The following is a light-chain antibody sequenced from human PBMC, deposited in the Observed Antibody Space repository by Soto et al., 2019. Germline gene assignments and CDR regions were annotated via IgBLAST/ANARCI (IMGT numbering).Light chain of an antibody. J-gene: IGKJ4*01. CDR2: DAS. CDR3: QHRGNWPSVT. CDR1: QSVSSS. Sequence: EIVLTQSPATLSLSPGNRATLSCRASQSVSSSLAWYQHQPGQAPRLLIYDASNRAPGIPARFSGSGSGTHFTLTISSLEPEDFAVYYCQHRGNWPSVTFGGETKLQIK. V-gene: IGKV3-11*01.